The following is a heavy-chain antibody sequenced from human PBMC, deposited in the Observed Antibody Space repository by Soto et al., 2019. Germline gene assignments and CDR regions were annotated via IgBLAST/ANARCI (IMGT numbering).Heavy chain of an antibody. CDR1: GFTFSSYA. CDR3: AKGHEGYYYYGMDV. CDR2: ISGSGGST. V-gene: IGHV3-23*01. Sequence: EVQLLESGGGLVQPGGSLRLSGAASGFTFSSYAMSWVRQAPGKGLEWVSAISGSGGSTYYADSVKGRFTISRDNSKNTLYLQMNSLRAEDTAVYYCAKGHEGYYYYGMDVWGQGTTVTVSS. J-gene: IGHJ6*02.